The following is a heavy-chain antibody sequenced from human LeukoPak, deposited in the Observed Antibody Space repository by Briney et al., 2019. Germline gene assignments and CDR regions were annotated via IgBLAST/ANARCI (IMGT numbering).Heavy chain of an antibody. J-gene: IGHJ5*02. CDR1: GGSISSYY. Sequence: PSETLSLTCAVSGGSISSYYWGWIRQPPGKGLEWIGSIYYSGSTYYNPSLKSRVTISVDTSKNQSSLKLSSVTAADTAVYYCARENSGYEASSWFDPWGQGTLVTVSS. V-gene: IGHV4-39*07. CDR2: IYYSGST. CDR3: ARENSGYEASSWFDP. D-gene: IGHD5-12*01.